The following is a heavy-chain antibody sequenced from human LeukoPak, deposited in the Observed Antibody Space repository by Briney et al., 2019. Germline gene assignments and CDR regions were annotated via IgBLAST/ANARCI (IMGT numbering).Heavy chain of an antibody. CDR2: ISWNSGSI. Sequence: GRSLRLSCAASGFTFDDYAMHWVRQAPGKGLEWVSGISWNSGSIGYADSVKGRFTISRDNAKNSLYLQMNSLRAEDTAVYYCAKDREYGDYEDYWGQGTLVTVSS. J-gene: IGHJ4*02. V-gene: IGHV3-9*01. D-gene: IGHD4-17*01. CDR1: GFTFDDYA. CDR3: AKDREYGDYEDY.